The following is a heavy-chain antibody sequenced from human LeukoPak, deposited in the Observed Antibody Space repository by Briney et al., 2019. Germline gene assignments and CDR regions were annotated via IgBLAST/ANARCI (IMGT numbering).Heavy chain of an antibody. J-gene: IGHJ6*03. CDR1: GGSISSYY. D-gene: IGHD2-15*01. V-gene: IGHV4-59*01. CDR2: IYYSGST. CDR3: ARGPNHCSGGSCAKNYYYYMDV. Sequence: PSETLSLTCTVSGGSISSYYWSWIRQPPGKGLEWIGYIYYSGSTNYNPSLKSRVTISVDTSKNQFSLKLSSVTAADTAVYYCARGPNHCSGGSCAKNYYYYMDVWGKGTTVTVSS.